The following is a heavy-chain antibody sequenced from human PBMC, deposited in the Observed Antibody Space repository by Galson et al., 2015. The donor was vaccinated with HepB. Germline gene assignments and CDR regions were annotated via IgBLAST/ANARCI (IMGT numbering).Heavy chain of an antibody. V-gene: IGHV3-23*01. CDR1: GFTFSSYA. Sequence: LRLSCAASGFTFSSYAMSWVRQAPGKGLEWVSAISGSGGSTYYADSVKGRFTISRDNSKNTLYLQMNSLRAKDTAVYYCAKTSYYDFWRGPGPFDYWGQGTLVTVSS. J-gene: IGHJ4*02. CDR3: AKTSYYDFWRGPGPFDY. CDR2: ISGSGGST. D-gene: IGHD3-3*01.